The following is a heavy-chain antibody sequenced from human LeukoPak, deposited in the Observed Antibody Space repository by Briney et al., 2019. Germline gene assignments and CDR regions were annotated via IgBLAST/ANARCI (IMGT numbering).Heavy chain of an antibody. J-gene: IGHJ4*02. CDR3: ARGEYYYDGGY. CDR1: GFTFSSFW. Sequence: GGSLRLSCGTSGFTFSSFWMSWVRQAPGKGLEWVANIKQDGSEKYFVDSVKGRFTISRDNAKNSLYLQMESLRAEDTAVYYCARGEYYYDGGYWGQGTLVTVSS. D-gene: IGHD3-22*01. CDR2: IKQDGSEK. V-gene: IGHV3-7*04.